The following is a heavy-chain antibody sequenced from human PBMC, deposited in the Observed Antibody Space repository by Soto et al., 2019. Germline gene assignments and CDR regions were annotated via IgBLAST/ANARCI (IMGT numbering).Heavy chain of an antibody. V-gene: IGHV4-4*07. Sequence: SETLSLTCTVSGGSISSYYWSWIRQPAGKGLEWIGRIYTSGSTNYNPSLKSRVTMSVDTSKNQFSLKLSSVTAADTAVYYCARTYDFRSGSGQYYYGMDVWGQGTTVTVSS. CDR1: GGSISSYY. CDR3: ARTYDFRSGSGQYYYGMDV. D-gene: IGHD3-3*01. CDR2: IYTSGST. J-gene: IGHJ6*02.